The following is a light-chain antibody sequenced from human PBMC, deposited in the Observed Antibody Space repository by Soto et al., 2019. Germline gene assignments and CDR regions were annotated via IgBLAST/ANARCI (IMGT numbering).Light chain of an antibody. J-gene: IGLJ1*01. V-gene: IGLV2-11*01. CDR2: DVS. Sequence: QSALTQPRSVSVSPGLSVTISCTGTLSDVGGYSFVSWYQQHPGKVPKLMIYDVSERPSGVPDRFSGSKSGNTASLTISGLQAEDEADYYCCSYAGSYTFVFGTGTKVTVL. CDR3: CSYAGSYTFV. CDR1: LSDVGGYSF.